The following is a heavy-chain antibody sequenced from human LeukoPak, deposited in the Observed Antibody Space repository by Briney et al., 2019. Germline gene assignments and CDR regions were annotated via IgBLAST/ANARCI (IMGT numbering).Heavy chain of an antibody. CDR3: AREYRSSTDFDY. V-gene: IGHV3-21*01. D-gene: IGHD6-6*01. CDR2: ISSSSSYI. CDR1: GFTFSSYS. Sequence: GGSLRLSCAASGFTFSSYSMNWVRQAPGKGLEWVSSISSSSSYIYYADSVKGRFTISRDNAKNSLYLQMNSLRAEDTAVYYCAREYRSSTDFDYWGQGTLVTVSS. J-gene: IGHJ4*02.